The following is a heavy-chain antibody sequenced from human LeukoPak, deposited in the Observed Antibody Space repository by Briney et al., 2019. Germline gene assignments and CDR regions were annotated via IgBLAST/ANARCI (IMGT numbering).Heavy chain of an antibody. D-gene: IGHD2-15*01. CDR3: AKSVCLGGRCYYYFDC. V-gene: IGHV3-23*01. CDR2: ISGSGGNT. CDR1: GFTFVNHA. Sequence: GGSLRLSCAASGFTFVNHAMSWVRQAPGKGLEWVSSISGSGGNTSYGDSVKGRFTDSRDTAKNTLYLQMKDLRAEDTARYMCAKSVCLGGRCYYYFDCWGQGTQVTVSS. J-gene: IGHJ4*02.